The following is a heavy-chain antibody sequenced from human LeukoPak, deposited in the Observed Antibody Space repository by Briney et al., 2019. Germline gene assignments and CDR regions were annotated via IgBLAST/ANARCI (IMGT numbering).Heavy chain of an antibody. D-gene: IGHD3-10*01. CDR1: GGSFSGYY. Sequence: SETLSLTCAVYGGSFSGYYWSWIRQPPGKGLEWIGEINHSGSTNYNPSLKGRVTISVDTSKNQFSLKLSSVTAADTAVYYCARGGYYGSGSYSFYDYWGQGTLVTVSS. J-gene: IGHJ4*02. CDR2: INHSGST. V-gene: IGHV4-34*01. CDR3: ARGGYYGSGSYSFYDY.